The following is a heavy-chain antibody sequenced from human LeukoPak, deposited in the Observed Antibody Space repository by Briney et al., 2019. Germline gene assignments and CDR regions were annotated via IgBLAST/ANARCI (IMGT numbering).Heavy chain of an antibody. CDR3: AITRGRSSWYFDFDY. CDR2: IYYSGST. CDR1: GGSTSSSSYY. J-gene: IGHJ4*02. Sequence: SETLSLTCTVSGGSTSSSSYYWGWIRQPPGKGLEWIGSIYYSGSTYYNPSLKSRVTISVDTSKNQFSLKLSSVTAADTAVYYCAITRGRSSWYFDFDYWGQGTLVTVSS. D-gene: IGHD6-13*01. V-gene: IGHV4-39*07.